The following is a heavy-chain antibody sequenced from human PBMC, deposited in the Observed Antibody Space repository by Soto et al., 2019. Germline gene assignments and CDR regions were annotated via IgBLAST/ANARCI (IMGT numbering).Heavy chain of an antibody. CDR2: YSGST. J-gene: IGHJ5*02. D-gene: IGHD3-10*01. V-gene: IGHV4-39*01. Sequence: YSGSTYYNPSLKSRVTISVDTSKNQFSLKLSSVTAADTAVYYCARYSPELWFGGLSWFDPWGQGTLVTVSS. CDR3: ARYSPELWFGGLSWFDP.